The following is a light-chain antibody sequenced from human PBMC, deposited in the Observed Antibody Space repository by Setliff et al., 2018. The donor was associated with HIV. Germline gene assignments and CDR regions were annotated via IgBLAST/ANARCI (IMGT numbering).Light chain of an antibody. CDR2: EVS. Sequence: QSALAQPASVSGSPGQSITIPCTGTNSDVGGYHYVSWYQQHPGKAPKLMIYEVSTRPSGVSNRFSGSKSGNTASLTISGLQAEDEADYYCSSYTTTTIVVFGGGTKGTVL. J-gene: IGLJ2*01. CDR1: NSDVGGYHY. CDR3: SSYTTTTIVV. V-gene: IGLV2-14*01.